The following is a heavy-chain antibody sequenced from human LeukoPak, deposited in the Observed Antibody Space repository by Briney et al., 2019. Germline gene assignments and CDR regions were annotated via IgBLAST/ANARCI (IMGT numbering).Heavy chain of an antibody. V-gene: IGHV3-64*04. CDR3: AKLTSDTMIRGVTADY. D-gene: IGHD3-10*01. CDR1: GFTFSSCG. Sequence: GGSLRLSCSASGFTFSSCGMHWVRQAPGKGLEYISGISSNGGSTYYADSVKGRVTISRDNSRNTLYLQVTSLRAEDTAIYYCAKLTSDTMIRGVTADYWGQGTLVTVSS. CDR2: ISSNGGST. J-gene: IGHJ4*02.